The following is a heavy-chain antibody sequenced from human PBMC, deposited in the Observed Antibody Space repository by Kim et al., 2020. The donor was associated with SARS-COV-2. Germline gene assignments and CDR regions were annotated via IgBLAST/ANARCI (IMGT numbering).Heavy chain of an antibody. D-gene: IGHD6-13*01. CDR1: GGSFSGYY. J-gene: IGHJ5*02. V-gene: IGHV4-34*01. CDR3: ARHGAGAAAGRVWLDP. CDR2: INHSGST. Sequence: SETLSLTCAVYGGSFSGYYWSWIRQPPGKGLEWIGEINHSGSTNYNPSLKSRVTISVDTSKNQFSLKLSSVTAADTAVYYCARHGAGAAAGRVWLDPWG.